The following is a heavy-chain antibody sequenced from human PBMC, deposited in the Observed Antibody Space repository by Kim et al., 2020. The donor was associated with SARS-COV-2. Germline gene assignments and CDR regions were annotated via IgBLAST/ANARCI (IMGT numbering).Heavy chain of an antibody. J-gene: IGHJ3*02. D-gene: IGHD3-16*01. CDR1: GFTFSAYD. Sequence: GALRLSCATSGFTFSAYDMNWVRQAPGKGLEWLSFITKSSITIYYADSVEGRFTISRDNAKNSLFLQMNSLRDEDTALYYCVRDRMGGAFDMWGQGTMV. CDR2: ITKSSITI. V-gene: IGHV3-48*02. CDR3: VRDRMGGAFDM.